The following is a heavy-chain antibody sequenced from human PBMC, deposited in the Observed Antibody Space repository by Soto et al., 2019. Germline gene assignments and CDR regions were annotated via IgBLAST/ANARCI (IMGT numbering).Heavy chain of an antibody. Sequence: GESLKISCKGSGYSFAGYWITWVRQKPGKGLEWMGRIDPSDSQTYYSPSFRGHVTISVTKSITTVFLQWSSLKASDTAMYYCARQIYDSDTGPNFQYYFDSWGKGTPVTVSS. J-gene: IGHJ4*02. D-gene: IGHD3-22*01. CDR2: IDPSDSQT. CDR1: GYSFAGYW. CDR3: ARQIYDSDTGPNFQYYFDS. V-gene: IGHV5-10-1*01.